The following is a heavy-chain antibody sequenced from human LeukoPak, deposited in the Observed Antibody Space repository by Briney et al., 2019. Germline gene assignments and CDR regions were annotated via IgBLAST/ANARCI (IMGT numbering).Heavy chain of an antibody. CDR3: ARVVRLGDFDY. D-gene: IGHD3-16*01. V-gene: IGHV4-38-2*02. Sequence: SETLSLTCTVSGYSISTGYYWDWIRQPPGKGLEWIGTFYHGGSTYYNTSLKSRVTISVDTSKNQFSLKLSSVPAADTAVYYCARVVRLGDFDYWGQGTLVTVSS. J-gene: IGHJ4*02. CDR2: FYHGGST. CDR1: GYSISTGYY.